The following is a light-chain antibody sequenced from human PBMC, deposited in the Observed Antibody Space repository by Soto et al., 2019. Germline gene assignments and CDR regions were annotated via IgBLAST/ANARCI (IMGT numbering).Light chain of an antibody. CDR1: QSVNNN. J-gene: IGKJ1*01. V-gene: IGKV3-15*01. Sequence: ETLMTQSPATLSVSPGERATLSCRASQSVNNNLAWYQQKRGQAPRVLLYGASTRATGIPARFTGGGSGTDFILTITSLQSEDSAAYYCHEYNSWPWTFGQGTEVDFK. CDR3: HEYNSWPWT. CDR2: GAS.